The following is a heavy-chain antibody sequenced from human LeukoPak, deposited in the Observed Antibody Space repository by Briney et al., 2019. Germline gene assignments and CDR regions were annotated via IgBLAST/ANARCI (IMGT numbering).Heavy chain of an antibody. CDR3: ARVLRYFDWLSPLDY. CDR2: ISYDGSNK. V-gene: IGHV3-30-3*01. CDR1: GFTFSSYA. D-gene: IGHD3-9*01. Sequence: GGSLRLSCAASGFTFSSYAMHWVRQAPGKGLEWVAVISYDGSNKYYADSVKGRFTISRDNSKNTLYLQMNSLRAEDTAVHYCARVLRYFDWLSPLDYWGQGTLVTVSS. J-gene: IGHJ4*02.